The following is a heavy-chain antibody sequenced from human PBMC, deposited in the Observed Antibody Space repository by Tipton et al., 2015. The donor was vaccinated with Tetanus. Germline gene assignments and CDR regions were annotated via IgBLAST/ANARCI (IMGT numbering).Heavy chain of an antibody. CDR1: GASINSSRHF. V-gene: IGHV4-39*07. J-gene: IGHJ4*02. Sequence: TLSLTCTVSGASINSSRHFWAWIRQPPGKGLEWIGEINHSGSTNYSPSLKSRVTISVDTSKNQFSLRLSSVTAADTAVYYCARGPPRLQFSYWGQGTLVTVSS. D-gene: IGHD5-24*01. CDR2: INHSGST. CDR3: ARGPPRLQFSY.